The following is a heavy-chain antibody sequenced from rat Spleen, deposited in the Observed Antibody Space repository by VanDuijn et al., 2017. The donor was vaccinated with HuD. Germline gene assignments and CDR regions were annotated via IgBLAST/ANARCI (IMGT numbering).Heavy chain of an antibody. J-gene: IGHJ2*01. CDR3: AACYDGTYYYFDY. CDR1: GYSITSTFR. CDR2: ISSAGST. D-gene: IGHD1-12*02. V-gene: IGHV3-3*01. Sequence: EVQLQESGPGLVKPSQSLSLTCSVTGYSITSTFRWIWIRKFPGNKLEWMGYISSAGSTNYNPSLKSRISITRDTSKNQFFLQVNSVTTEDTATYYCAACYDGTYYYFDYWGQGVMVTVSS.